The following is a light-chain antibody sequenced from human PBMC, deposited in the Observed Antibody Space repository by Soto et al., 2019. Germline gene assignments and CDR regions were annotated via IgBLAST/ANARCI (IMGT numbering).Light chain of an antibody. CDR3: SAYTISSSRV. CDR2: KVS. CDR1: SSDVGGYNY. V-gene: IGLV2-14*01. Sequence: QSVLTQPASVSGSPGQSITISCTGTSSDVGGYNYVSWYQQHPGKAPQLMNYKVSNRASGVSNRFSGSKSGNTASLSIFGLEDEAEADYSCSAYTISSSRVFGGGTKLTVL. J-gene: IGLJ2*01.